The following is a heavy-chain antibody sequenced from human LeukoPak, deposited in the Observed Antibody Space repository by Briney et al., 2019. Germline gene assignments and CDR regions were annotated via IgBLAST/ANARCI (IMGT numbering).Heavy chain of an antibody. V-gene: IGHV4-4*07. CDR2: IYTSGST. D-gene: IGHD1-14*01. Sequence: PSETLSLTCTVGGGSISRYYWSWIRQPAGKGLEWIGRIYTSGSTNYNPSLQSRVTMSVDTSKNQCSLKLSAVTAADRAVYYCAREGTGFDYWGQGTLVTVSS. J-gene: IGHJ4*02. CDR3: AREGTGFDY. CDR1: GGSISRYY.